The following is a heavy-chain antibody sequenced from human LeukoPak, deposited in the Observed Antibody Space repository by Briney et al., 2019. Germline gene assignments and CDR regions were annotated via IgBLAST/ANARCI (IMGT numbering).Heavy chain of an antibody. CDR2: IYYSGST. D-gene: IGHD6-6*01. V-gene: IGHV4-38-2*02. Sequence: SETLSLTCTVSGYSISSGYYWGWIRQPPGKGLEWIGSIYYSGSTYYNTSLKSRVTISVDTSKNQFSLKLSSVTAADTAVYYCARDRFGIAARQGYFFSVWGKGTTVTVSS. CDR1: GYSISSGYY. CDR3: ARDRFGIAARQGYFFSV. J-gene: IGHJ6*04.